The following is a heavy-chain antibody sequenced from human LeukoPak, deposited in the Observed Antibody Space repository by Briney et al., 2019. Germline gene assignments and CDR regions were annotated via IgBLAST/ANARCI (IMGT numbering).Heavy chain of an antibody. CDR2: VDPEDGET. J-gene: IGHJ4*02. CDR3: ATEGTIFGGEFDY. CDR1: GYTFTDYY. V-gene: IGHV1-69-2*01. D-gene: IGHD3-3*01. Sequence: SCKVSGYTFTDYYMHWVQQAPGKGLEWMGLVDPEDGETIYAEKFQGRVTITADTSTDTAYMELSSLRSEDTAVYYWATEGTIFGGEFDYWGGGTLVTVSS.